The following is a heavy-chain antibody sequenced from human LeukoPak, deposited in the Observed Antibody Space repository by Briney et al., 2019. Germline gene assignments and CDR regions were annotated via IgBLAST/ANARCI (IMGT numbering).Heavy chain of an antibody. Sequence: GGSLRLSCAVSGITLSNYGLTWVRQAPGKGLEWVAGISSSGGATYYADSVKGRFTISRDNPKNTLYLQMNSLRAEDTAVYFCAKRGAVIRVILVGFHKEAYYFDSWGQGALVTVSS. CDR1: GITLSNYG. J-gene: IGHJ4*02. D-gene: IGHD3-22*01. CDR2: ISSSGGAT. V-gene: IGHV3-23*01. CDR3: AKRGAVIRVILVGFHKEAYYFDS.